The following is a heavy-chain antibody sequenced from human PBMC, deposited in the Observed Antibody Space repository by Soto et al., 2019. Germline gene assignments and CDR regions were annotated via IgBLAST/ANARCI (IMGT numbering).Heavy chain of an antibody. Sequence: GEALKISCKGSGYSFTSYWISWVRQMPGQGLEWRGRIDHSDSYNNYSPSFQGHVTISADKSISTAYLQCSSLKASDTGMYYCARASSSSSFPFGPWGQGTLGTVSS. V-gene: IGHV5-10-1*01. CDR3: ARASSSSSFPFGP. J-gene: IGHJ5*02. CDR1: GYSFTSYW. D-gene: IGHD6-6*01. CDR2: IDHSDSYN.